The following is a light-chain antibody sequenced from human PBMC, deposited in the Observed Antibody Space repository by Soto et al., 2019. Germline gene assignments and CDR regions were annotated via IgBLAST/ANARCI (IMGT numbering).Light chain of an antibody. CDR2: EVS. CDR1: SNDIGNYNY. J-gene: IGLJ1*01. CDR3: TSYTTTSTLYV. V-gene: IGLV2-14*01. Sequence: QSVLTQPASVSGSPGQSITISCTGTSNDIGNYNYVSWYQQHPGKAPKVMIYEVSNRPSGISNRFSGSKSGNTASLTISGLQAEDEADYYCTSYTTTSTLYVFGSGTKVTVL.